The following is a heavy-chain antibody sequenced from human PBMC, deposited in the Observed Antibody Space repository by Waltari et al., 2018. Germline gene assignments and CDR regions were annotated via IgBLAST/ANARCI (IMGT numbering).Heavy chain of an antibody. J-gene: IGHJ4*02. CDR1: GFTFSDYY. D-gene: IGHD3-9*01. Sequence: QVQLVESGGGLVKPGGSLRLSCAASGFTFSDYYMSWIRQAPGKGLEGVSYISSSSSYTNEADPGKGRVTISRDNAKNSRYLQMNSLRAEDTAVYYCASYYGYFDWLLIDYWGQGTLVTVSS. V-gene: IGHV3-11*06. CDR3: ASYYGYFDWLLIDY. CDR2: ISSSSSYT.